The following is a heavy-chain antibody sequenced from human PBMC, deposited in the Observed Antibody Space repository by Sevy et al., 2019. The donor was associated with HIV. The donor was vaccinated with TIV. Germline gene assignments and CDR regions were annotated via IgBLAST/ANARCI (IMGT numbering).Heavy chain of an antibody. CDR2: IYHSGST. J-gene: IGHJ6*02. Sequence: SETLSLTCAVSGGSISSSNWWSWVRQPPGKGLEWIGEIYHSGSTNYNASLKSRVTISVDKSKNQFSLKLSSVTAADTAVYYCARTTNWGDYYYYGMDVWGQGTTVTVSS. V-gene: IGHV4-4*02. CDR3: ARTTNWGDYYYYGMDV. D-gene: IGHD7-27*01. CDR1: GGSISSSNW.